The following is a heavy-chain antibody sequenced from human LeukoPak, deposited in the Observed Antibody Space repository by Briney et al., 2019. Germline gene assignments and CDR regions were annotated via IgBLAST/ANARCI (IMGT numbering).Heavy chain of an antibody. Sequence: GGSLGLSCAASAFTFSDYAMHWVRQAPGKGLEWVAVISFDGSIKFSADSVKGRFTISRDNAKNSLYLQMNSLRADDTAVYYCARDRSWRGQEDYWGQGTLVTVSS. J-gene: IGHJ4*02. CDR1: AFTFSDYA. CDR2: ISFDGSIK. V-gene: IGHV3-30-3*01. CDR3: ARDRSWRGQEDY. D-gene: IGHD5-12*01.